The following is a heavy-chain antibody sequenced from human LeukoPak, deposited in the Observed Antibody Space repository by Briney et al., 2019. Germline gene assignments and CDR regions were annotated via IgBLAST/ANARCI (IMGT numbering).Heavy chain of an antibody. J-gene: IGHJ5*02. CDR2: IFPGDPRT. D-gene: IGHD2-2*01. CDR3: ACRDLTSTWSYP. Sequence: GESLKISCKGIGYSFTCYWIGWVRQMPGKGLEWMGVIFPGDPRTRYNPSFQGQVTISVDKSISTAYLQWVSLKASDTAMYYCACRDLTSTWSYPWGQGTLVTVSS. CDR1: GYSFTCYW. V-gene: IGHV5-51*01.